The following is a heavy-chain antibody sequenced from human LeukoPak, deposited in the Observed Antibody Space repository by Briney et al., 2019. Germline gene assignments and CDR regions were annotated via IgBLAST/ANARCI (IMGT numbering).Heavy chain of an antibody. CDR1: GLTFSNYV. D-gene: IGHD3-16*01. V-gene: IGHV4-34*01. J-gene: IGHJ4*02. CDR3: ARHSPGARGVDY. CDR2: INDSGST. Sequence: GSLRLSCAASGLTFSNYVMNWVRQGPGKGLEWIGEINDSGSTKYNPSLKSRVTISIDTSKNQFSLEVTSVTAADTAVYYCARHSPGARGVDYWGQGTLVTVSS.